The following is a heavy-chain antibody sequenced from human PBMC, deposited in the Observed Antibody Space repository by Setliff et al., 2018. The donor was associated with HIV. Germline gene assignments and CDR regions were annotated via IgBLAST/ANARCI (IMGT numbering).Heavy chain of an antibody. CDR2: VSGYNDNI. CDR1: GYAFSNYG. CDR3: AREGGLDWGFVAARTRWSDP. V-gene: IGHV1-18*04. Sequence: ASVKVSCKASGYAFSNYGINWVRQAPGQGLEWMGWVSGYNDNIRYAEKFQDRLTLTTDASTTTAYMDLTSLRSDDTAVYYCAREGGLDWGFVAARTRWSDPWGQGTLGTVSS. J-gene: IGHJ5*02. D-gene: IGHD6-6*01.